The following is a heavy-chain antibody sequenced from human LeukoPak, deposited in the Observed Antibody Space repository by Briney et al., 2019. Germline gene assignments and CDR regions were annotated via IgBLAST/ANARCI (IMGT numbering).Heavy chain of an antibody. CDR1: GGSITNDNYY. V-gene: IGHV4-39*01. CDR2: IHYSGST. J-gene: IGHJ4*02. CDR3: ASMVRGVIITARMYYFDF. Sequence: SEALSLTCTVSGGSITNDNYYWAWIRQPPGKGLEWLGSIHYSGSTYYNPSLKSRVTMSVDTSDNQFSLKLYSVTAADTAVYYCASMVRGVIITARMYYFDFWGQGTLVTVSS. D-gene: IGHD3-10*01.